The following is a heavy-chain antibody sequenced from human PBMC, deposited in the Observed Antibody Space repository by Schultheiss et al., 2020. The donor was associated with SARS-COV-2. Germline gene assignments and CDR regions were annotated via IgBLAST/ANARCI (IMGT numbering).Heavy chain of an antibody. D-gene: IGHD3-22*01. V-gene: IGHV4-4*07. CDR3: ARGINSSANPARFDY. CDR1: GGSISSYY. Sequence: SETLSLTCTVSGGSISSYYWSWIRQPAGKGLEWIGRIYTSGSTNYNPSLKSRVTMSVDTSKNQFSLKLSSVTAADTAVYYCARGINSSANPARFDYWGQGTLVTVSS. CDR2: IYTSGST. J-gene: IGHJ4*02.